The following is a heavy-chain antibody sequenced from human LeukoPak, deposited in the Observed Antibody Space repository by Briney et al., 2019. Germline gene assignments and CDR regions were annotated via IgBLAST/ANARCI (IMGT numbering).Heavy chain of an antibody. CDR1: GGSISSYY. D-gene: IGHD1-26*01. CDR2: ISYTGST. V-gene: IGHV4-59*08. Sequence: SETLSLTCSVSGGSISSYYWNWIRQPPGKGLEWIGYISYTGSTNYNPSLKSRLTISVDTSKNQFSLKLRSVTAADTAVYYCARHSNSGSYSGGHWGQGTLVTVSS. CDR3: ARHSNSGSYSGGH. J-gene: IGHJ4*02.